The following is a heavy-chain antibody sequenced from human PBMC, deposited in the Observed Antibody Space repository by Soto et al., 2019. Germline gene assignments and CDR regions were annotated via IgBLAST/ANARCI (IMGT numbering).Heavy chain of an antibody. CDR2: INSDGSST. CDR1: GFTFSSYW. Sequence: PGGSLRLSCAASGFTFSSYWMHWVRQAPGKGLVWVSRINSDGSSTSYADSVKGRFTISRDNAKNTLYLQMNSLRAEDTAVYYCARVHSSSYHYFDYWGQGTVVTVSS. D-gene: IGHD6-13*01. V-gene: IGHV3-74*01. J-gene: IGHJ4*02. CDR3: ARVHSSSYHYFDY.